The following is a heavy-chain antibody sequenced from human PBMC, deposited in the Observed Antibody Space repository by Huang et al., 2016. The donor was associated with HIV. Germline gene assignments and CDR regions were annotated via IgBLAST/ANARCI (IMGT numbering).Heavy chain of an antibody. CDR1: GYTFTNYW. CDR3: ARPDYGDYDAFDI. Sequence: EVQLVQSGAEVKKPGESLKISCKASGYTFTNYWIGWVRQMPGKGLVGMGIIYPGDSDTRYSPSFQGQVTISADKSTSTAYLQWSSLKASDTAMYYCARPDYGDYDAFDIWGQGTMVTVSS. J-gene: IGHJ3*02. D-gene: IGHD4-17*01. CDR2: IYPGDSDT. V-gene: IGHV5-51*01.